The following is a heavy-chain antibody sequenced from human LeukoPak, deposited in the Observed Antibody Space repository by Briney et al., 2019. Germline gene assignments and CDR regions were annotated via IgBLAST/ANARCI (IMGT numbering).Heavy chain of an antibody. V-gene: IGHV3-23*01. CDR3: SRIASGSFSDY. D-gene: IGHD3-10*01. CDR1: GFTFSTYA. CDR2: ICGNGGCA. J-gene: IGHJ4*02. Sequence: GGSLRLSCTASGFTFSTYAMNWVRQAPGKGLEWVSAICGNGGCAYYGDSVRGRFTVSRDNAKDTLYLQMSALRAEDTALYYFSRIASGSFSDYWGQGSLVTVSS.